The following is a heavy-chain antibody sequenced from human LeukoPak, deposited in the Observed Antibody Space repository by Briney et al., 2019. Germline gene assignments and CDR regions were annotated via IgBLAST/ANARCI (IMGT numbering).Heavy chain of an antibody. CDR1: GYTFTSYG. V-gene: IGHV1-18*01. CDR2: ISAYNGST. Sequence: GASVKVSCKASGYTFTSYGISWVRQAPGQGLEWMGWISAYNGSTNYAQKLQGRVTMTTDTSTSTAYMELRSLRSDDTAVYYCARVPYSSSSLQYFQHWGQGTLVTVSS. CDR3: ARVPYSSSSLQYFQH. D-gene: IGHD6-19*01. J-gene: IGHJ1*01.